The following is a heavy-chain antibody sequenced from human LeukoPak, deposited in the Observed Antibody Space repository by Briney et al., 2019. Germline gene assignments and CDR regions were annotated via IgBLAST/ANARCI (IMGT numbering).Heavy chain of an antibody. J-gene: IGHJ4*02. CDR3: ARERGSKTDDNGPLAR. V-gene: IGHV3-33*01. CDR1: GFTFSSYG. D-gene: IGHD3-10*01. Sequence: GWSLRLSCAASGFTFSSYGMHWVRQAPGKGLEGLAIIRDDGTNEFYADSVKGRFTISRDNSKNTLFLQMNSLRAEDTAVYYCARERGSKTDDNGPLARWGQGTLVTVSS. CDR2: IRDDGTNE.